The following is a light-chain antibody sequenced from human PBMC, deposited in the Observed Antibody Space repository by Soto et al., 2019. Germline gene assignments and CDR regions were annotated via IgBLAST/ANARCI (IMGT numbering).Light chain of an antibody. CDR2: EVS. Sequence: QSVLTQPASVSGSPGQSITISCTGTSSDVGGYNYVSWYQQHPGKAPKLMIYEVSNRPSGVSHRFSGSKSGNTASLTISGLQAEYESDYYCSSYTSSSPPDVFGTGTKVNVL. V-gene: IGLV2-14*01. CDR3: SSYTSSSPPDV. CDR1: SSDVGGYNY. J-gene: IGLJ1*01.